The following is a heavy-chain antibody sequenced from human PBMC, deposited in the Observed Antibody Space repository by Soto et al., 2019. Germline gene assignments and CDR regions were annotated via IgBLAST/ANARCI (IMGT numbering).Heavy chain of an antibody. Sequence: QVQLQQWGAGLLKPSETLSLTCAVYGGSFSGYYWSWIRQPPGKGLEWIGEINHSGNTNYNPSLKSRVTISVDTSKNQFSLKLSSVTAANTAVYYCARDSHFTRFRWFDPWGQGTLVTVSS. CDR1: GGSFSGYY. V-gene: IGHV4-34*01. CDR3: ARDSHFTRFRWFDP. J-gene: IGHJ5*02. D-gene: IGHD3-16*01. CDR2: INHSGNT.